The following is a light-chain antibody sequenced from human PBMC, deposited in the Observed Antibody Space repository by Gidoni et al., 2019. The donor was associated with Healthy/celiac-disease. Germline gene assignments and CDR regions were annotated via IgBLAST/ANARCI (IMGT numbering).Light chain of an antibody. CDR1: QSVSSY. J-gene: IGKJ4*01. Sequence: EIVLTQSPSTLSLSPRERATLSCRASQSVSSYLAWYQQKPGQAPRLLIYDASNRDTGIPARFSGSGTGTDFTLNIRSLEPEDFEGMELTFGEGTKVEIK. CDR2: DAS. V-gene: IGKV3D-11*02. CDR3: T.